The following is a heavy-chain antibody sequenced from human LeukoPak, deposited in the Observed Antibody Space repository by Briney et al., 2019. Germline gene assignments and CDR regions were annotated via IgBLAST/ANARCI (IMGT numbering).Heavy chain of an antibody. V-gene: IGHV4-34*01. CDR2: INHSGST. J-gene: IGHJ5*02. D-gene: IGHD3-10*01. CDR3: ARHGITMVRAHWFDP. CDR1: GGSFSGYY. Sequence: SETLSLTCAVYGGSFSGYYWSWIRQPPGKGLEWIGEINHSGSTNYNPSLKSRVTISVDTFKNQFSLKLSSVTAADTAVYYCARHGITMVRAHWFDPWGQGTLVTVSS.